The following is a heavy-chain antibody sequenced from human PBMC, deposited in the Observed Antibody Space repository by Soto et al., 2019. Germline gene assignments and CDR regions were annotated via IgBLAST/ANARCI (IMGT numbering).Heavy chain of an antibody. CDR3: ARVLSP. V-gene: IGHV4-30-2*01. CDR1: GGSISSGGYS. J-gene: IGHJ5*02. CDR2: IYHSGST. Sequence: ASETLSLTCAVSGGSISSGGYSWSWIRQPPGKGLEWIGYIYHSGSTYYNPSLKSRVTISVDRSKNQFSLKLSSVTAADTAVYYCARVLSPWGQGTLVTASS.